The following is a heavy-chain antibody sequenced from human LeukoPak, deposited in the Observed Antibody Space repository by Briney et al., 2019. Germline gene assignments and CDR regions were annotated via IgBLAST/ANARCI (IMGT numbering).Heavy chain of an antibody. V-gene: IGHV3-23*01. J-gene: IGHJ4*02. D-gene: IGHD2-15*01. CDR1: GFTFTNYA. CDR2: INPDGGS. CDR3: ARSGVATCHY. Sequence: GGSLRLSCQASGFTFTNYAMSWVRQAPGKGLEWVSSINPDGGSFFADSVKGRFTTSRDDSRSVVYLQMNSLSAEDTALYYCARSGVATCHYWGQGILVTVSS.